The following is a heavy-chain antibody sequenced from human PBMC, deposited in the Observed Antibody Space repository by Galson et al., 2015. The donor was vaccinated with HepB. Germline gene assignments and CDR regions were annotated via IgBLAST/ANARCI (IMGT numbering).Heavy chain of an antibody. V-gene: IGHV3-11*03. CDR1: GFIFTDYY. Sequence: SLRLSCAASGFIFTDYYMSWIRQAPGKGLEWVSYTSASSSYINYADSVKGRFTISRDNAKNSVYLQMHSLRGEDTAVYYCVRSGRQLVPHFDYWGQGTLVTVSS. CDR3: VRSGRQLVPHFDY. D-gene: IGHD6-6*01. CDR2: TSASSSYI. J-gene: IGHJ4*02.